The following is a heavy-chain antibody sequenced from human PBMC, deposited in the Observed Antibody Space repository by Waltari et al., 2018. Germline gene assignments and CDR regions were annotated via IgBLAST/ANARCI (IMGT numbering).Heavy chain of an antibody. Sequence: QVQLVQSGAEVEKPGASVKVSCKAIGYTFTRYGISWVRQAPGQGLEWMGWVSPKNGDTDYAQKVQGRVTMATDTFMNTAYMELRSLRPDDTAVYYCARGAPYGDYLPCDYWGQGTLVTVSS. CDR3: ARGAPYGDYLPCDY. J-gene: IGHJ4*02. CDR2: VSPKNGDT. D-gene: IGHD4-17*01. CDR1: GYTFTRYG. V-gene: IGHV1-18*04.